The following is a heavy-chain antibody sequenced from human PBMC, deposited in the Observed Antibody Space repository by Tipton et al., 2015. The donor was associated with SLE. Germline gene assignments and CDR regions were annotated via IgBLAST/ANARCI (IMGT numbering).Heavy chain of an antibody. CDR3: ARGKGYSSSWYSCFDY. J-gene: IGHJ4*02. V-gene: IGHV4-61*02. CDR2: IYTSGST. D-gene: IGHD6-13*01. CDR1: GGSISSGSYY. Sequence: LRLSCTVSGGSISSGSYYWSWIRQPAGKGLEWIGRIYTSGSTNYNPSLRSRVTISVDTSKNQFSLKLSSVTAADTAVYYCARGKGYSSSWYSCFDYWGQGTLVTVSS.